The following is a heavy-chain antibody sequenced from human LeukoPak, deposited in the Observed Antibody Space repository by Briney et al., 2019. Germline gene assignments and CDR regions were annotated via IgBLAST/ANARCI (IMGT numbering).Heavy chain of an antibody. CDR1: GDSFSSGNYY. J-gene: IGHJ4*02. CDR2: MSPSGTT. D-gene: IGHD3-22*01. CDR3: ARGQDDRSGTFDY. Sequence: PSETLSLTCTVSGDSFSSGNYYLSWIRQPPGKGLDWITYMSPSGTTKYNPSLKSRVTTSVDTSRTQFSLRLGSVTAADTAVYYCARGQDDRSGTFDYWGQGILVTVSS. V-gene: IGHV4-61*01.